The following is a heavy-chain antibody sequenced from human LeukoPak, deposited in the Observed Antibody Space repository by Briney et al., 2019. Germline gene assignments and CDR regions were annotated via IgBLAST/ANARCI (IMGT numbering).Heavy chain of an antibody. CDR1: GFTFSSYW. CDR2: IRYNGNNQ. V-gene: IGHV3-30*02. Sequence: GSLRLSCAASGFTFSSYWMHWVRQAPGKGLEWVAFIRYNGNNQYYADSVKGRFTISRDNSKNTLYLQMNSLKGDDTAVYYCAKDSAFYYIDVWGKGTTVIISS. J-gene: IGHJ6*03. CDR3: AKDSAFYYIDV. D-gene: IGHD3-10*01.